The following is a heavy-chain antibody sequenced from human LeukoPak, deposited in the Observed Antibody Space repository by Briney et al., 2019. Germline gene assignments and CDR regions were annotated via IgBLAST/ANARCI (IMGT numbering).Heavy chain of an antibody. Sequence: SETLSLTCTVSGGSISNFYWGWIRQPPGKGLEWIGYIYSSGGTNYNPSLDSRVTISVDTSKNQFSLKVSFVTAADTAVYYCARSGYADLFDYWGRGTLVTVSS. D-gene: IGHD5-12*01. CDR3: ARSGYADLFDY. CDR1: GGSISNFY. CDR2: IYSSGGT. V-gene: IGHV4-59*01. J-gene: IGHJ4*02.